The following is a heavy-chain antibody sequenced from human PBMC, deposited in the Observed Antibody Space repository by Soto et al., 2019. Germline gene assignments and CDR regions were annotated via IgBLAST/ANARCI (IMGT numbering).Heavy chain of an antibody. Sequence: LSQTLSLTCAISGDSVCSNTAAWNWIRSSPSRGLEWLGRTYYRSNWRHDYAVSVKSRITVNPDTSKNHFSLQLNSVTPDDTAVYYCARGVAGSGFDLWGQGTLVTVSS. J-gene: IGHJ4*02. CDR2: TYYRSNWRH. V-gene: IGHV6-1*01. CDR3: ARGVAGSGFDL. CDR1: GDSVCSNTAA. D-gene: IGHD6-19*01.